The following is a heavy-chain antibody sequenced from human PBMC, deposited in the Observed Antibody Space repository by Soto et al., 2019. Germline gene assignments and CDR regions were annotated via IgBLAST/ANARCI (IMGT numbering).Heavy chain of an antibody. J-gene: IGHJ4*02. V-gene: IGHV3-23*01. CDR1: GFTFSSYA. CDR2: ISGSGGST. CDR3: AKDSGPVVVTADYFDY. Sequence: HPGGSLRLSCAASGFTFSSYAMSWVRQAPGKGLEWVSAISGSGGSTHYADSVKGRFTISRDNPKNTLYLQMNSLRAEDTAVYYCAKDSGPVVVTADYFDYWGQGTLVTVSS. D-gene: IGHD2-21*02.